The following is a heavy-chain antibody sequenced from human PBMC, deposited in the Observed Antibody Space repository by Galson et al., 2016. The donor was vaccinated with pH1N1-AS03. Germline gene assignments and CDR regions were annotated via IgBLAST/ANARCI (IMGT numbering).Heavy chain of an antibody. V-gene: IGHV3-11*01. J-gene: IGHJ4*02. D-gene: IGHD3-3*01. CDR3: AREARGYYGTGSPH. CDR1: GFTYSDYY. Sequence: LRLSCAASGFTYSDYYMSWIRQAPGKGLEWVAYISGSGSNIYYADSVKGRFTISRDNTKNSMSLEMTSLSAEDTAMYYCAREARGYYGTGSPHWGQGTLVTVSS. CDR2: ISGSGSNI.